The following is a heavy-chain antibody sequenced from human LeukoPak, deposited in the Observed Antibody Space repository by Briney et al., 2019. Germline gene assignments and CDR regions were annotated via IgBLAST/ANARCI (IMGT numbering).Heavy chain of an antibody. CDR1: GYTFTRYG. CDR2: ISAYNGNT. V-gene: IGHV1-18*01. J-gene: IGHJ4*02. CDR3: ARAVAVAGNLFDY. D-gene: IGHD6-19*01. Sequence: ASVKVSCKASGYTFTRYGISWVRPAPGQGLEWIGWISAYNGNTNYAQKLQGRVTMTTDTSTSTAYMELRSLRSDDTAVYYCARAVAVAGNLFDYWGQGTLVTVSS.